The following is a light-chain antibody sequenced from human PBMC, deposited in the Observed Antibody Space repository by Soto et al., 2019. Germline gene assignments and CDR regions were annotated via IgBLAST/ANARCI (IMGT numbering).Light chain of an antibody. CDR1: QSVSNNY. CDR3: QQYGSSGT. J-gene: IGKJ1*01. V-gene: IGKV3-20*01. CDR2: GAS. Sequence: EIVLTQSPGTLSLSPWERATIPCRASQSVSNNYLAWSQQNPGQAPRLLIYGASNRATGIPDRFSGSGSGTDFPLTISRLEPEDFAVYYCQQYGSSGTFGQGTKVDI.